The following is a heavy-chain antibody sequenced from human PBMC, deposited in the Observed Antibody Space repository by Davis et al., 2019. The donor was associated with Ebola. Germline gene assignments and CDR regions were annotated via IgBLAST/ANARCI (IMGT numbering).Heavy chain of an antibody. J-gene: IGHJ5*02. CDR3: ARVSFLRRRFDP. CDR1: GGSISSSNW. V-gene: IGHV4-4*02. D-gene: IGHD2-21*01. Sequence: MPSETLSLTCAVSGGSISSSNWWRWVRQPPGQGLEWIGEIYHSGSTNYNPSLKSRVTISVDTSKNQFSLKLSSVTAADTAVYYCARVSFLRRRFDPWGQGTLVTVSS. CDR2: IYHSGST.